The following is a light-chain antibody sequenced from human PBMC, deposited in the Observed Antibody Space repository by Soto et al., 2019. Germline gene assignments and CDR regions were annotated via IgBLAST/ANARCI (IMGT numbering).Light chain of an antibody. V-gene: IGLV1-40*01. CDR1: SSNIGAGYD. J-gene: IGLJ1*01. CDR2: GNS. CDR3: QSYDSSLSGYV. Sequence: QSVLTQPPSVSGAPGQRVTISCTGSSSNIGAGYDVHWYQQLPGTAPKLLIYGNSNRPSGVPDRFPGSKSGTSASLAITGLQAEDEADYYCQSYDSSLSGYVFGTGTKVTAL.